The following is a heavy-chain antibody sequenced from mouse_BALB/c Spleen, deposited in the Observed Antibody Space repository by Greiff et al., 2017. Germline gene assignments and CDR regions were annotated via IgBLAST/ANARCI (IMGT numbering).Heavy chain of an antibody. CDR1: GYAFTNYL. Sequence: VQVVESGAELVRPGTSVKVSCKASGYAFTNYLIEWVKQRPGQGLEWIGVINPGSGGTNYNEKFKGKATLTADKSSSTAYMQLSSLTSDDSAVYFCARSEYGNYFAYWGQGTLVTVSA. V-gene: IGHV1-54*01. CDR2: INPGSGGT. J-gene: IGHJ3*01. CDR3: ARSEYGNYFAY. D-gene: IGHD2-1*01.